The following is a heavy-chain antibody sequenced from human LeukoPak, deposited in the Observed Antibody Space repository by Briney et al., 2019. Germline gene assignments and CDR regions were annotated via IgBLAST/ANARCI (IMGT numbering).Heavy chain of an antibody. Sequence: GGSLRLSCAASGFTFSSYELNWVRQAPGKGLEWVSYISDTGSTIYYADSVEGRFTISRDNAKNSLYLQMNSLRAEDTAVYYCARARGYSYGWGWDYYYYMDVWGKGTTVTVSS. CDR2: ISDTGSTI. D-gene: IGHD5-18*01. CDR1: GFTFSSYE. J-gene: IGHJ6*03. CDR3: ARARGYSYGWGWDYYYYMDV. V-gene: IGHV3-48*03.